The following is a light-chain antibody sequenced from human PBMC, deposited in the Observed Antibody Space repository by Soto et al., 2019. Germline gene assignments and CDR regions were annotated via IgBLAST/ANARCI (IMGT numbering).Light chain of an antibody. Sequence: DIQMTQSPSSLSASVGDRVTITCRASQGITNYLAWYQQKPGKVPKLLIYDASTLQSGVPSRFTGSGSGTDFTLTISSLQPEDVATYYCQKYNGAPWTFGQGTKVEIK. CDR3: QKYNGAPWT. CDR2: DAS. J-gene: IGKJ1*01. CDR1: QGITNY. V-gene: IGKV1-27*01.